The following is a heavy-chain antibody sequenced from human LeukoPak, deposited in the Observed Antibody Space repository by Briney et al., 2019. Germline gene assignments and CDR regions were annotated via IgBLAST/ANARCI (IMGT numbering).Heavy chain of an antibody. D-gene: IGHD3-22*01. CDR2: IYSGGTT. V-gene: IGHV3-53*01. CDR3: ARYYDSSGYYYSRLPPLDY. Sequence: GGSLRLSCAASGFTVSSNYMTWVRQAPGKGLEWVSVIYSGGTTYYADSVKGRFTISRDNAKNSLYLQMNSLRAEDTAVYYCARYYDSSGYYYSRLPPLDYWGQGTLVTVSS. CDR1: GFTVSSNY. J-gene: IGHJ4*02.